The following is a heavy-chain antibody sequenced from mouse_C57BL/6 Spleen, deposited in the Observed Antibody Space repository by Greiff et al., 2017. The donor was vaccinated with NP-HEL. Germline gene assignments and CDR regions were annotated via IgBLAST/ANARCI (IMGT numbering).Heavy chain of an antibody. CDR3: ARGSLYDRYWYFDV. D-gene: IGHD2-3*01. CDR1: GYTFTDYY. J-gene: IGHJ1*03. Sequence: EVQLQQSGPELVKPGASVKISCKASGYTFTDYYMNWVKQSHGKSLEWIGDINPNNGGTSYNQKFKGKATLTVDKSSSTAYMELRSLTSDDSAVYYCARGSLYDRYWYFDVWGTGTTVTVSS. CDR2: INPNNGGT. V-gene: IGHV1-26*01.